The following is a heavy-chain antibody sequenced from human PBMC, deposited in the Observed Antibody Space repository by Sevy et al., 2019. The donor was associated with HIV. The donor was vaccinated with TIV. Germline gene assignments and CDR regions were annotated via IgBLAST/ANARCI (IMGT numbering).Heavy chain of an antibody. V-gene: IGHV1-69*13. Sequence: ASVKVSCKASGGTFSSYAISWVRQAPGQGLEWMGGISPIFGTANYAQKFQGRVTITADESTSTAYMELSSLRSEDTAVYYCASYDYYDSSGYIFDYWGQGTLVTVSS. CDR2: ISPIFGTA. J-gene: IGHJ4*02. CDR3: ASYDYYDSSGYIFDY. CDR1: GGTFSSYA. D-gene: IGHD3-22*01.